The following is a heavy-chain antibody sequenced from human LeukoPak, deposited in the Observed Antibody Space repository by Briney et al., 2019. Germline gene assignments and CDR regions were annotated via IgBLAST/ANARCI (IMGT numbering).Heavy chain of an antibody. CDR1: GGSFSSDD. D-gene: IGHD5-18*01. Sequence: PSETLSLTCTVSGGSFSSDDLSWIRQPPGQGLEWIGYISYSGSTSYSPSLKSRVTISVDPSKSQLSLKLRSMTAADTAVYYCARRTRSFSYTYGYYYYYDYMELWGQGTIVIVS. V-gene: IGHV4-59*01. CDR2: ISYSGST. J-gene: IGHJ6*03. CDR3: ARRTRSFSYTYGYYYYYDYMEL.